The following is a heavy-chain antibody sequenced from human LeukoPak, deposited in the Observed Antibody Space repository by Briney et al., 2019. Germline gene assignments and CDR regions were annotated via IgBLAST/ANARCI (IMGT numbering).Heavy chain of an antibody. CDR1: GXTFSSYS. J-gene: IGHJ4*02. CDR3: AREHSGGGNYYDSSGYYRSFDY. V-gene: IGHV3-21*01. D-gene: IGHD3-22*01. Sequence: GGSLTLSCAASGXTFSSYSMNWVRQAPGKGLEWVSSISSSRSYIYYAASVKGRFTISRDNAKNSLYLQMSSLRVEDTAVYYCAREHSGGGNYYDSSGYYRSFDYWGQGTPVTVSS. CDR2: ISSSRSYI.